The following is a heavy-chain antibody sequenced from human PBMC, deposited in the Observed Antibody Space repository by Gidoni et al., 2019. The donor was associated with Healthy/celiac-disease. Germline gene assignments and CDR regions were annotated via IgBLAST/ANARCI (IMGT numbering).Heavy chain of an antibody. CDR2: IISSSSTI. V-gene: IGHV3-48*01. J-gene: IGHJ5*02. Sequence: EVQLVESGGGLVQPGGSMRISCAASGFPFSSYSMNWVGQAPGKGLEWVSYIISSSSTIYYADSVKGRFTISRDNAKNSLYLQMNSLRAEDTAVYYCAAGFGELPNWFDPWGQGTLVTVSS. D-gene: IGHD3-10*01. CDR3: AAGFGELPNWFDP. CDR1: GFPFSSYS.